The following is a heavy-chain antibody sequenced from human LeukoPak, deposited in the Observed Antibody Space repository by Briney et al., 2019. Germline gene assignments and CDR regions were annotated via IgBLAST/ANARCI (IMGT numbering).Heavy chain of an antibody. J-gene: IGHJ4*02. CDR2: IIPIFGTA. D-gene: IGHD3-3*01. CDR3: ASSGSGYSDSDY. CDR1: GGTFSSYA. Sequence: PWASVKVSCKASGGTFSSYAISWVRQAPGQGLEWMGGIIPIFGTANYAQKFQGRVTITTDESTSTAYMELSSLRSEDTAVYYCASSGSGYSDSDYWGQGTLVTVSS. V-gene: IGHV1-69*05.